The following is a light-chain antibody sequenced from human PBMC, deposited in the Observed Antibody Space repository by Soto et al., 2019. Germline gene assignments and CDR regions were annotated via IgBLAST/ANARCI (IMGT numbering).Light chain of an antibody. J-gene: IGKJ2*01. CDR3: QQYYSPPYT. CDR2: WAS. V-gene: IGKV4-1*01. CDR1: QSVLYSSNNKHY. Sequence: DIVMTQSPDSLAVSLGERATINCTSSQSVLYSSNNKHYLGWYQQQPGQTPKLLIYWASTRDSGVPDRFSGTGCGTDFTLSISSRQAEDVAVYHCQQYYSPPYTFDQGNRLEIK.